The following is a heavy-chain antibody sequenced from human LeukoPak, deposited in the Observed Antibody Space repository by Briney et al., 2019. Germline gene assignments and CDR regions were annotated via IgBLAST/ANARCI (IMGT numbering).Heavy chain of an antibody. J-gene: IGHJ4*02. D-gene: IGHD5-12*01. CDR3: ARYIVATRAFGY. V-gene: IGHV1-3*01. CDR2: INAGNGNT. CDR1: GYTFTSYA. Sequence: ASVKVSCKASGYTFTSYAMHWVRQAPGQRLEWMGWINAGNGNTKYSQKFQGRVTITGDTSASTAYMELSSLRSEDTAVYYCARYIVATRAFGYWGQGTLVTVSS.